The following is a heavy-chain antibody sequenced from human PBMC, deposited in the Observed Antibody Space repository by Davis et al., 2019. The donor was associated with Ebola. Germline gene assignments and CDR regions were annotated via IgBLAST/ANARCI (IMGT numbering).Heavy chain of an antibody. V-gene: IGHV1-69*02. Sequence: AASVKVSCKASGGTFSSYTISWVRQAPGQGLEWMGRIIPLLGVTNYAQKFQGRVTITADESTNTAYMELRSLGSEDTAVYYCATGGLWELNYWGQGTLVTVSS. CDR2: IIPLLGVT. CDR1: GGTFSSYT. J-gene: IGHJ4*02. CDR3: ATGGLWELNY. D-gene: IGHD1-26*01.